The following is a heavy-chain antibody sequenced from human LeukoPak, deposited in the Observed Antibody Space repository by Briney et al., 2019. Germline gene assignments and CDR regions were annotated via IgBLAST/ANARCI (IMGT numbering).Heavy chain of an antibody. CDR2: IKGDGSST. Sequence: GGSLKLSCAASGFTFSTYWMHWVRQAPGKGLVWVARIKGDGSSTIYADSVKGRFTISRDNSKNTLYLQTSSLRVEDTAVYYCARASTTVPNLLDHWGRGTLVTVSS. D-gene: IGHD4-17*01. CDR1: GFTFSTYW. CDR3: ARASTTVPNLLDH. V-gene: IGHV3-74*01. J-gene: IGHJ4*02.